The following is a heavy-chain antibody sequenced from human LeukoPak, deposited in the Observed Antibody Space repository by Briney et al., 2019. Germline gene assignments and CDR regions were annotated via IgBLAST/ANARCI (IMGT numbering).Heavy chain of an antibody. D-gene: IGHD4-11*01. Sequence: GGSLRLSCAASGFTFTTYRMEWVRQAPGKGLEWVSSISSSSSYTYYADSVKGRFTISRDNAKNSLYLQMNSLGAEDTAVYYCAKGGPDYNKFDSWGQGTPVTVSS. CDR1: GFTFTTYR. CDR2: ISSSSSYT. J-gene: IGHJ4*02. CDR3: AKGGPDYNKFDS. V-gene: IGHV3-21*01.